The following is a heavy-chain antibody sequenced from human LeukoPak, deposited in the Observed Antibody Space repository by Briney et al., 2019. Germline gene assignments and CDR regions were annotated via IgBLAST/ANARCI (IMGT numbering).Heavy chain of an antibody. Sequence: QSGGALRLSCAASGFPFSDSAMHWVRQASGKGLERVGRIRSKANRYATAYAASVEGRFIISRDDSKNTVYLQMNSLKTDGTAVYYCASRGNQHYWGQGTLVTVSS. CDR3: ASRGNQHY. D-gene: IGHD3-10*01. J-gene: IGHJ4*02. CDR2: IRSKANRYAT. CDR1: GFPFSDSA. V-gene: IGHV3-73*01.